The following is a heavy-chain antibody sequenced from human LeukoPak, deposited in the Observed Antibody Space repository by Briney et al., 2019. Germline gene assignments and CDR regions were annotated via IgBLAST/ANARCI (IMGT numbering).Heavy chain of an antibody. J-gene: IGHJ6*03. CDR3: ARYPGSAEYRHYYYMDV. CDR1: GGSISNYF. V-gene: IGHV4-59*01. CDR2: VYNGGSS. Sequence: SETLSLTCTISGGSISNYFWSWLRQPPGKGLESIGYVYNGGSSNYNPSLKSRVTISVDTSKNQFSLKLSSVTAADTAVYYCARYPGSAEYRHYYYMDVWGKGTTVTVSS. D-gene: IGHD2-15*01.